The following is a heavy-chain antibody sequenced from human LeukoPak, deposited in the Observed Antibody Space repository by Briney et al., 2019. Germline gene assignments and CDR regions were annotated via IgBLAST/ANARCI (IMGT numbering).Heavy chain of an antibody. D-gene: IGHD2-21*01. CDR3: ARADCGGDCYPSTYFDY. V-gene: IGHV1-46*01. CDR2: INPSGGST. CDR1: GYTFTSYY. J-gene: IGHJ4*02. Sequence: ASVKVSCKASGYTFTSYYMHWVRQAPGQGLEWMGIINPSGGSTSYAQKFQGRVTMTRDTSTSTVYMELSSLGSEDTAVYYCARADCGGDCYPSTYFDYWGQGTLVTVSS.